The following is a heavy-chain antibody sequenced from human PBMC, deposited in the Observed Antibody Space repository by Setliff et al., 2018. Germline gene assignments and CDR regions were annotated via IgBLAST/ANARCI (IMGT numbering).Heavy chain of an antibody. Sequence: PGGSLRLSCAASEFTLSTYWIHWVRQAPRKGLVWVSRINSGGSTTTYADSVKGRFTISRDNGKNTVYLQMNSLRAEDTAMYYCVRGSAYSSGSFDCWGQGTLVTVSS. CDR2: INSGGSTT. V-gene: IGHV3-74*01. J-gene: IGHJ4*02. D-gene: IGHD3-22*01. CDR3: VRGSAYSSGSFDC. CDR1: EFTLSTYW.